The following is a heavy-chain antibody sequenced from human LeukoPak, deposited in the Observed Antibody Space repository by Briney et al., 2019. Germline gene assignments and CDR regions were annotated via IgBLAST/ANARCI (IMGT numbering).Heavy chain of an antibody. CDR3: ARDSGYYDSSGSFDY. Sequence: ASVKVSCKASGYTFTSYGISWVRQAPGQGLEWMGWISAYNGNTNYAQKLQGRVTMTTDTSTSTAYMELRSLRSDDTAVYYCARDSGYYDSSGSFDYWGQGTLVTVYS. D-gene: IGHD3-22*01. V-gene: IGHV1-18*01. J-gene: IGHJ4*02. CDR1: GYTFTSYG. CDR2: ISAYNGNT.